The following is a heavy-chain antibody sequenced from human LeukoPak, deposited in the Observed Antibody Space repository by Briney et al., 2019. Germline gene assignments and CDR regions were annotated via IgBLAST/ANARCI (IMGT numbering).Heavy chain of an antibody. J-gene: IGHJ4*02. Sequence: SETLSLTCTVSGGSISSSSYYWSWIRQPPGKGLEWIGEINHSGSTNYNPSLKSRVTISVDTSKNQFSLKLSSVTAADTAVYYCARVNYYYDSSLDYWGQGTLVTVSS. V-gene: IGHV4-39*07. D-gene: IGHD3-22*01. CDR3: ARVNYYYDSSLDY. CDR2: INHSGST. CDR1: GGSISSSSYY.